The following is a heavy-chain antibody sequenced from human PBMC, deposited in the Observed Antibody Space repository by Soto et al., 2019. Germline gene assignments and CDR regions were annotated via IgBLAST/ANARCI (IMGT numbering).Heavy chain of an antibody. CDR1: GGSINSDEYY. CDR3: ARDRSNSPDLFDS. D-gene: IGHD4-4*01. Sequence: QVQLQESGPGLVKPSQTLSLTCSVSGGSINSDEYYWGWIRQPPGGGLEWIGHVYFTGSTSYSPSLKSRLTISIDTSKNQFSLRLTSVSAADAAVYYCARDRSNSPDLFDSWGQGTLVAVSS. V-gene: IGHV4-30-4*01. J-gene: IGHJ4*02. CDR2: VYFTGST.